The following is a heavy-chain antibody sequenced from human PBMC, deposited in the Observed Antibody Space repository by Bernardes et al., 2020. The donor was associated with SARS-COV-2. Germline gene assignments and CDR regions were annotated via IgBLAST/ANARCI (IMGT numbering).Heavy chain of an antibody. CDR2: KKQDGSEK. D-gene: IGHD6-13*01. Sequence: GGSLRLSCAASGFTFSSYWMSWVRQAPGKGLEWVANKKQDGSEKYYVDSVKGRFTISSDNAKNSLYLQMNSLRAEDTAVYYCASCHSSSWYFDYWGQGTLVTVSS. CDR3: ASCHSSSWYFDY. CDR1: GFTFSSYW. J-gene: IGHJ4*02. V-gene: IGHV3-7*05.